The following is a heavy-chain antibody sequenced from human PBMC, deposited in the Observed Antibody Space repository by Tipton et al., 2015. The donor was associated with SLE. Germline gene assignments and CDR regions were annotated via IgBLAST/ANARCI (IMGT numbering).Heavy chain of an antibody. CDR3: AITLDALDI. CDR2: VFRGGST. V-gene: IGHV4-34*12. J-gene: IGHJ3*02. Sequence: TLSLTCSVYGDSLSGQYWSWIRQPPGKGLEWIGEVFRGGSTNYSPSLESRVTISMDTSKNQFSLKLTAVTAADTAVYYCAITLDALDIWGQGTMVTVSS. CDR1: GDSLSGQY.